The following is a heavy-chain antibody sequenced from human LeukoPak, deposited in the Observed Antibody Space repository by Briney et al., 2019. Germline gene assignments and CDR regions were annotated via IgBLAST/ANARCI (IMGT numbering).Heavy chain of an antibody. J-gene: IGHJ4*02. Sequence: ASVKVSCKASGGTFSSYAISWVRQAPGQGLEWMGWINTNTGNPTYAQGFTGRFVFSLDTSVSTAYLQISSLKAEDTAVYYCARADAVAVAGNLDYWGQGTLVTVSS. D-gene: IGHD6-19*01. CDR1: GGTFSSYA. V-gene: IGHV7-4-1*02. CDR2: INTNTGNP. CDR3: ARADAVAVAGNLDY.